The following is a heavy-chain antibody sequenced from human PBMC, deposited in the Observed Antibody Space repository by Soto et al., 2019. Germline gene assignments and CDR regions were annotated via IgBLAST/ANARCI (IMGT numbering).Heavy chain of an antibody. D-gene: IGHD3-10*01. Sequence: GESLKISCKGSGYSFTSYWIGWVRQMPGKGLEWMGIIYPGDSDTRYSPSFQGQVTISADKSISTAYLQWSSLKASDTAMYYCARIPTYYYGSGSRLVKRYYYYGMDVWGQGTTLTVSS. V-gene: IGHV5-51*01. CDR2: IYPGDSDT. J-gene: IGHJ6*02. CDR1: GYSFTSYW. CDR3: ARIPTYYYGSGSRLVKRYYYYGMDV.